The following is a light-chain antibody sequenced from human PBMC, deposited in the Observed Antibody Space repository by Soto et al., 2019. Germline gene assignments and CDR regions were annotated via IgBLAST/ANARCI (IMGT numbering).Light chain of an antibody. Sequence: DIQMTQSPSTLSASVGDRVTITCRASQSISSWLAWYQQKPGKAPKLLIYKASSLESGVPSRFSGSGSGTEFTLTISSLQPDDFATYYCQQYNSFTINFGQGTRLEI. J-gene: IGKJ5*01. CDR3: QQYNSFTIN. CDR2: KAS. V-gene: IGKV1-5*03. CDR1: QSISSW.